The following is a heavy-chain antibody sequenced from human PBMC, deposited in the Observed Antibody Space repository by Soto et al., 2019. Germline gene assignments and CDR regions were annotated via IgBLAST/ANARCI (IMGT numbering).Heavy chain of an antibody. V-gene: IGHV4-34*01. Sequence: QVQLQQWGAGLLKPSETLSLTCADYGGSFSGYYWSWIRQPPGKGLEWIGEINHSGSTNYNPSLQSRVTISVDTSKNQFSMKLSSVTAADTAVYYCARGLVVTMVRGYGGMDVWGQGTTVTVSS. D-gene: IGHD3-10*01. CDR2: INHSGST. CDR3: ARGLVVTMVRGYGGMDV. CDR1: GGSFSGYY. J-gene: IGHJ6*02.